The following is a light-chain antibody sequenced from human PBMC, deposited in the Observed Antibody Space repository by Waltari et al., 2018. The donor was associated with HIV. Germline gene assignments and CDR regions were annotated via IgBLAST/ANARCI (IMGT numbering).Light chain of an antibody. V-gene: IGLV1-40*01. CDR3: QSHDSSLSGYV. CDR2: GNS. CDR1: TPHIGAGYH. Sequence: QSVLTQPPSVSGAPVQRVTIPCTWNTPHIGAGYHFHWYLQLPGTAPKPLIYGNSNRPSGVPDRFSGSKSGTSASLAITGLQAEDEADYYCQSHDSSLSGYVFGTGTKVTVL. J-gene: IGLJ1*01.